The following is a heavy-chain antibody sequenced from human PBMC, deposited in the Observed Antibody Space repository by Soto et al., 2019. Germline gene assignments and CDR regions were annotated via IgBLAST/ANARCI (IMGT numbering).Heavy chain of an antibody. J-gene: IGHJ4*02. CDR3: AHGSGWLSDY. Sequence: QITLKESGPTLLKPTQTLTLTCTFSGFSLSTGAVGVNGIRQPPGKALEWLALIYWNDDNQYSPSLRGRLTVTKDTSKNQVVLTMTNMDPVDTATYYCAHGSGWLSDYWGQGTLVTVSS. V-gene: IGHV2-5*01. D-gene: IGHD6-19*01. CDR1: GFSLSTGAVG. CDR2: IYWNDDN.